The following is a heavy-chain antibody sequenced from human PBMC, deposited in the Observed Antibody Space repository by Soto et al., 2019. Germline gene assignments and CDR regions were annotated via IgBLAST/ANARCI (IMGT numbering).Heavy chain of an antibody. Sequence: QVQLLQSGAEVKKPGASVKVSCKASGYTFIDYYMHWVRQAPGQGPEWMGCINPKGGGTKYAQKFQAWVTMTWDTSISTAYMELNRLRSDDTAVYYCARESVALTKDFDYWGQGTLVTVSS. D-gene: IGHD2-21*02. CDR3: ARESVALTKDFDY. V-gene: IGHV1-2*04. J-gene: IGHJ4*02. CDR2: INPKGGGT. CDR1: GYTFIDYY.